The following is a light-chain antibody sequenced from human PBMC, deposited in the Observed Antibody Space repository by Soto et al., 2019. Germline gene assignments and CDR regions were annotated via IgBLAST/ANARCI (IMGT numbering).Light chain of an antibody. V-gene: IGKV3-15*01. J-gene: IGKJ5*01. CDR2: GAS. CDR1: QSVGSN. Sequence: EVLMTQSPAALSGSPGERGTLWCRVSQSVGSNLAWYQQKPGQAPRVLIYGASSRATGIPARFSGSGSGTEFTLTISGLQSEDFAVYYCQHYYVGRWIGFGQGTRPEIK. CDR3: QHYYVGRWIG.